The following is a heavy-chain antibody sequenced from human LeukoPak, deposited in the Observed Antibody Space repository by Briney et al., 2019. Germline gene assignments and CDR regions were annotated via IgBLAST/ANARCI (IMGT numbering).Heavy chain of an antibody. CDR1: GGSISSGGYS. D-gene: IGHD3-10*01. CDR2: IYYSGST. Sequence: PSETLSLTCAVSGGSISSGGYSWSWIRQPPGKGLEWIGYIYYSGSTYYNPSLKSRVTISVDTSKNQFSLKLSSVTAADTAVYYCARDPGSYYGSGSRPYYYYGMDVWGKGTTVTVSS. CDR3: ARDPGSYYGSGSRPYYYYGMDV. V-gene: IGHV4-30-4*08. J-gene: IGHJ6*04.